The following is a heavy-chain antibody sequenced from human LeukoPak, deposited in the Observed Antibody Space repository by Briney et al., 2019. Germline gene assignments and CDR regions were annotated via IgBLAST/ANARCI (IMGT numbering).Heavy chain of an antibody. CDR1: GFTFSSYS. Sequence: GGSLRLSCAASGFTFSSYSMNWVRQAPGKGLEWVSSISSSSSYIYYADSVKGRFTISRDNAKNSLYLQMNSLRAEDTAVYYCARAEGIAAAGTLLDYWGQGTLVTVSS. J-gene: IGHJ4*02. CDR2: ISSSSSYI. D-gene: IGHD6-13*01. CDR3: ARAEGIAAAGTLLDY. V-gene: IGHV3-21*01.